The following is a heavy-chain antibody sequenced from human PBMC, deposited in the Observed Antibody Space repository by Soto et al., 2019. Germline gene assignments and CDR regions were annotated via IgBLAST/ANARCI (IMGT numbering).Heavy chain of an antibody. J-gene: IGHJ4*02. D-gene: IGHD3-10*01. Sequence: PSETLSLTCTVPGHSIGSYNWWGWIRQPPGKGLEWIGYIYYTGSTYYNLSLKSRVTLSVDTAKDQFSMTLGSVTAADTAVYYCARDSGLKTGRLDYWGPGILVTVSS. CDR1: GHSIGSYNW. CDR3: ARDSGLKTGRLDY. V-gene: IGHV4-28*03. CDR2: IYYTGST.